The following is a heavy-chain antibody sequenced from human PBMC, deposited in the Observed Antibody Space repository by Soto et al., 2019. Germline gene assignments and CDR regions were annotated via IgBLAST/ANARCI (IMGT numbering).Heavy chain of an antibody. V-gene: IGHV1-18*04. CDR3: ARLQYDTSGYPLGAFDI. CDR2: ISPYNGKT. J-gene: IGHJ3*02. CDR1: GYVFSSYG. Sequence: SVKVSCKASGYVFSSYGFSWVRQAPGQGLEWMGWISPYNGKTKYEQKFQARATVTTDTSTTTAYMELRSLRFDDTAVYYCARLQYDTSGYPLGAFDIWGQGTMVTVSS. D-gene: IGHD3-22*01.